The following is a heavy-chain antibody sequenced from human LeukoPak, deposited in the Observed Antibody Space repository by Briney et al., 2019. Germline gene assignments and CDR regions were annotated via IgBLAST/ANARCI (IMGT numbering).Heavy chain of an antibody. CDR3: AKPARTDYADY. CDR2: FSGSGGST. V-gene: IGHV3-23*01. J-gene: IGHJ4*02. CDR1: GFSFTSYN. D-gene: IGHD1-14*01. Sequence: GTSLRLSCAASGFSFTSYNFHWVRQAPGKGLECISGFSGSGGSTYYADSVKGRFTISRDNSKNTLYLQMNSLRAEDTAVYYCAKPARTDYADYWGQGTLVTVSS.